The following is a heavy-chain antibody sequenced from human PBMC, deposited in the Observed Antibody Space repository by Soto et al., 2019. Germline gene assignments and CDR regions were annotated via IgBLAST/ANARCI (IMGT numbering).Heavy chain of an antibody. CDR3: ARSTVNDAFDI. D-gene: IGHD4-17*01. Sequence: SETLSLTCAVSGGSISSGGYSWSWIRQPPGKGLEWIGYIYHSGSTHYNPSLKSRVTISVDRSKNQFSLKLSSVTAADTAVYYCARSTVNDAFDIWGQGTMVTVSS. CDR2: IYHSGST. J-gene: IGHJ3*02. CDR1: GGSISSGGYS. V-gene: IGHV4-30-2*01.